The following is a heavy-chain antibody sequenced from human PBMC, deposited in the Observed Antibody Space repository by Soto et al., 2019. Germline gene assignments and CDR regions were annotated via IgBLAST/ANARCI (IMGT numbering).Heavy chain of an antibody. J-gene: IGHJ4*02. CDR3: ARLVINGWYVGDY. V-gene: IGHV5-51*01. Sequence: PGESLKISCQASGYIFTTYWIAWVRQMPGKGLEWMGIIHPGDSDTRYSPSFQGQITISADKSTKTAYLQWSSLKASDSATYFCARLVINGWYVGDYWGQGTLVTVAS. CDR2: IHPGDSDT. CDR1: GYIFTTYW. D-gene: IGHD6-19*01.